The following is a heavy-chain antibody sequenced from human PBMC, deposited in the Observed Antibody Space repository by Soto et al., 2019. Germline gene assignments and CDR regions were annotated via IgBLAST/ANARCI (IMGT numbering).Heavy chain of an antibody. Sequence: SGPTLVNPTHTLTLTCTVAGFSLRTPTMRVSWLRQPPGKALEWLGRVDWNDETFYNTSLTTRLTTSKDTSKNRVVLTMTYVDSVDTATYSCARMKSYGQYDFDVWGQGALVTVSS. V-gene: IGHV2-70*04. D-gene: IGHD3-16*01. CDR2: VDWNDET. CDR1: GFSLRTPTMR. CDR3: ARMKSYGQYDFDV. J-gene: IGHJ4*02.